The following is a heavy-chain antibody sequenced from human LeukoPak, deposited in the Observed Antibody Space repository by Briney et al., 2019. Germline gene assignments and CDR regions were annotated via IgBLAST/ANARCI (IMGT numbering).Heavy chain of an antibody. CDR1: GGSISSSSYY. Sequence: PSETLSLTCTVSGGSISSSSYYWGWIRQPPGKGLEWIGSIYYSGSTYYNPSLESRVTISVDTSKNQFSLKLSSVTAADTAVYYCAGHMTGSLNWFDPWGQGTLVTVSS. CDR2: IYYSGST. J-gene: IGHJ5*02. CDR3: AGHMTGSLNWFDP. D-gene: IGHD2-15*01. V-gene: IGHV4-39*01.